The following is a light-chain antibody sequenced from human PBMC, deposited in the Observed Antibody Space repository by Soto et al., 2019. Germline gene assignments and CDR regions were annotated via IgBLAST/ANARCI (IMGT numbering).Light chain of an antibody. CDR1: QRVSSGY. J-gene: IGKJ1*01. CDR2: GAS. CDR3: QQYGTAPRT. Sequence: EIVLTQSPGTLSLSPGERATLSCRASQRVSSGYLAWYQQKPGQAPRLLIYGASNRATDIPDRFSGRGSGTDFTLTISRLEPEDFAVYYCQQYGTAPRTFGQGTKVDIK. V-gene: IGKV3-20*01.